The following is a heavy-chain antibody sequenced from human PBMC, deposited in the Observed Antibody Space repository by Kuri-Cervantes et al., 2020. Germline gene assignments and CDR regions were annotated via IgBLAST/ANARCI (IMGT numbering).Heavy chain of an antibody. CDR3: AKTDDYDFWSGYYSYYYGIDV. V-gene: IGHV3-30*18. CDR2: ISYDGSNK. Sequence: GGCLSLSCAVSGFTFSSYGMHWVSQAAGKGLEWVAVISYDGSNKYYADSVKGRFTISRDNSKNTLYLQMNSLRAEDTAVYYCAKTDDYDFWSGYYSYYYGIDVWGQGTTVTVSS. D-gene: IGHD3-3*01. CDR1: GFTFSSYG. J-gene: IGHJ6*02.